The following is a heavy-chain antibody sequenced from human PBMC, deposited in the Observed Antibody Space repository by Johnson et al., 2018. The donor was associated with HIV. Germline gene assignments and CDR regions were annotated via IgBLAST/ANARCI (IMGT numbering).Heavy chain of an antibody. V-gene: IGHV3-30*14. CDR3: ARAFLATDHGGIWAVDI. CDR1: GFTFSSYA. J-gene: IGHJ3*02. CDR2: ISYDGSNK. Sequence: QVQLVESGGGVVQPGRSLRLSCAASGFTFSSYAMHWVRQAPGKGLEWVAVISYDGSNKYYADSVKGRFTISRDNSKNTLYLQMNRLRTGDTAVYYCARAFLATDHGGIWAVDIWGQGARVTVSS. D-gene: IGHD4-23*01.